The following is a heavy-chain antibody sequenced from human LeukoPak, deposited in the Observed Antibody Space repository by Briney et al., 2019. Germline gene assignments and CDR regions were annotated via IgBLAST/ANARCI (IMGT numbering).Heavy chain of an antibody. V-gene: IGHV4-31*03. CDR1: GGSISSGGYY. CDR3: AREFSRQQLLTFDP. J-gene: IGHJ5*02. Sequence: PSETLSLTCTVSGGSISSGGYYWSWIRQHPGKGLEWFGYIYYSGSTYYNPSLKSRVTISVDMSKNQFSLKLSSVTAADTAVYYCAREFSRQQLLTFDPWGQGTLVTVSS. D-gene: IGHD4-23*01. CDR2: IYYSGST.